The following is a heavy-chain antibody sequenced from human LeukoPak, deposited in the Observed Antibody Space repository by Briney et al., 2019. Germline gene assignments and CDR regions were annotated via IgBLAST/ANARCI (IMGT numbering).Heavy chain of an antibody. CDR1: GFTFSSYN. J-gene: IGHJ4*02. Sequence: GGSLRLSCAASGFTFSSYNMNWVRQAPGKGLEWVSAISGSGGSTYYADSVKGRFTISRDNSKNTLYLQMNSLRAEDTAVYYCARGGGDYGGKGHYFDYWGQGTLVTVSS. CDR2: ISGSGGST. D-gene: IGHD4-23*01. V-gene: IGHV3-23*01. CDR3: ARGGGDYGGKGHYFDY.